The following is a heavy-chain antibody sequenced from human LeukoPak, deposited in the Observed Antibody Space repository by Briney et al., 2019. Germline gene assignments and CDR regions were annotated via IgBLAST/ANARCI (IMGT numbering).Heavy chain of an antibody. CDR3: ARGRGSSAYYPYYFDY. D-gene: IGHD3-22*01. J-gene: IGHJ4*02. CDR2: ISSSGSTI. Sequence: PGGSLRLSCAASGFTFSDYYMSWIRQAPGEGLEWVSYISSSGSTIYYADSVKGRFTISRDNAKNSLYLQMNSLRAEDTAVYYCARGRGSSAYYPYYFDYWGQGTLVTVSS. CDR1: GFTFSDYY. V-gene: IGHV3-11*01.